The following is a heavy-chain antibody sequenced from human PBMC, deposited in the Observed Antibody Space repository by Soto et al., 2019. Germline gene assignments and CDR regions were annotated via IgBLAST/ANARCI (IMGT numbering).Heavy chain of an antibody. CDR3: ARQRIAAAGAGWFDP. CDR2: IFFSGST. Sequence: PSETLSLTCNVSGVSIISSAYCWGWIRRPPREGLEWIGSIFFSGSTYYNPSLKSRVTISVDTPKKQFSLKLNSVTAADTAVYYCARQRIAAAGAGWFDPWGQGILVTVSS. CDR1: GVSIISSAYC. V-gene: IGHV4-39*01. J-gene: IGHJ5*02. D-gene: IGHD6-13*01.